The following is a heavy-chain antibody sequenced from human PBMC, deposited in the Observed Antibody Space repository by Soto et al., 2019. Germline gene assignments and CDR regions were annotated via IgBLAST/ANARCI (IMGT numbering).Heavy chain of an antibody. CDR1: GGSISSSSYY. CDR3: ARWNWPPNKITIFGVVRGVFDY. J-gene: IGHJ4*02. Sequence: QLQLQESGPGLVKPSETLSLTCTVSGGSISSSSYYWGWIRQPPGKGLEWIGSIYYSGSTYYNPSLKSRVNISVDTSKNQFSLKLSSVTAADTAVYYCARWNWPPNKITIFGVVRGVFDYWGQGTLVTVSS. V-gene: IGHV4-39*01. CDR2: IYYSGST. D-gene: IGHD3-3*01.